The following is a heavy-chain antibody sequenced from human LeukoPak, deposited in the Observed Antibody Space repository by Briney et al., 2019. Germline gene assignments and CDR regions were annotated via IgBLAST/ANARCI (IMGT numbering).Heavy chain of an antibody. V-gene: IGHV3-30*03. CDR3: ARGSPYYYGSAIH. D-gene: IGHD3-10*01. CDR2: ISYDGSNK. Sequence: GGSLRLSCAASGFTFSSYGMHWVRQAPGKGLEWVAVISYDGSNKYYADSVKGRFTISRDNSKNTLYLQMNSLRAEDTAVYYCARGSPYYYGSAIHWGQGTLVTVSS. CDR1: GFTFSSYG. J-gene: IGHJ4*02.